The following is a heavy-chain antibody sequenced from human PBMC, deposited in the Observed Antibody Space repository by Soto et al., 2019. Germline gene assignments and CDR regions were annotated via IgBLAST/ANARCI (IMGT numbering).Heavy chain of an antibody. Sequence: GGSLRLSCAASGFTFSSYAMNWVRQAPGKGLEWVSVISGSGGSTYYADSVKGRFTISRDNSKNTLYLQMNGLRAEDTAVYYCAKRATGTDFDYWGRGTLVTVSS. CDR3: AKRATGTDFDY. V-gene: IGHV3-23*01. CDR2: ISGSGGST. CDR1: GFTFSSYA. D-gene: IGHD1-1*01. J-gene: IGHJ4*02.